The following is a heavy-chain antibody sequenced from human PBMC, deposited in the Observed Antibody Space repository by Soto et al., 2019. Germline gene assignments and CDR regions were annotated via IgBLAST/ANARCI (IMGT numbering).Heavy chain of an antibody. D-gene: IGHD7-27*01. Sequence: QVQLVESGGGVVQPGRSLRLSCAASGFTFSSYGMHWVRQAPGKGLEWVAVISYDGSNKYYADSVKGRFTISRDNSKNTLYLQMNSLRAEDTAVYYCAKEGLGWFDPWGQGTLVTVSS. CDR3: AKEGLGWFDP. CDR1: GFTFSSYG. J-gene: IGHJ5*02. CDR2: ISYDGSNK. V-gene: IGHV3-30*18.